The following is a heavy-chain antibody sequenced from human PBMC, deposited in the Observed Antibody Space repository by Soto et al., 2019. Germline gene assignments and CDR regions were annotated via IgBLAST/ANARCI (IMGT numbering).Heavy chain of an antibody. CDR3: ARDHGSGWSSDAFDI. CDR1: GGSISSGGYY. V-gene: IGHV4-31*03. Sequence: SETLSLTCTVSGGSISSGGYYWSWIRQHPGKGLEWIGYIYYSGSTYYNPSLKSRVTISVDTSKNQFSLKLSSVTAADTAVYYCARDHGSGWSSDAFDIWGQGTMVTVS. D-gene: IGHD6-19*01. J-gene: IGHJ3*02. CDR2: IYYSGST.